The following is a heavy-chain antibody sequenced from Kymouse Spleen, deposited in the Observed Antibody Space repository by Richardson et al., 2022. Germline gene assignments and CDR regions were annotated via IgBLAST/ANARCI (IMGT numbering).Heavy chain of an antibody. J-gene: IGHJ6*02. CDR2: ISWNSGSI. CDR1: GFTFDDYA. D-gene: IGHD4-11,IGHD4-11*01. V-gene: IGHV3-9*01. CDR3: AKDLDYKGYYYGMDV. Sequence: EVQLVESGGGLVQPGRSLRLSCAASGFTFDDYAMHWVRQAPGKGLEWVSGISWNSGSIGYADSVKGRFTISRDNAKNSLYLQMNSLRAEDTALYYCAKDLDYKGYYYGMDVWGQGTTVTVSS.